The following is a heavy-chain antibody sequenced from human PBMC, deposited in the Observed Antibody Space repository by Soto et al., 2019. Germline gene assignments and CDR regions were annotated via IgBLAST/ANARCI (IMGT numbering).Heavy chain of an antibody. Sequence: SGPTLVNPTQTLTLTCTFSGFSLSTSGVGVGWIRQPPGKALEWLALIYWDDDKRYSPSLKSRLTITKDTSKNQVVLTMTNMDPVDTATYYCAHRPSYCSGGSCYSGFDFWGQCTLFPVSS. J-gene: IGHJ4*02. V-gene: IGHV2-5*02. CDR2: IYWDDDK. D-gene: IGHD2-15*01. CDR3: AHRPSYCSGGSCYSGFDF. CDR1: GFSLSTSGVG.